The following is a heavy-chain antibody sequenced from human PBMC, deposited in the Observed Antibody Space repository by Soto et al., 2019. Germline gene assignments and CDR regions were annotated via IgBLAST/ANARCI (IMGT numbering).Heavy chain of an antibody. V-gene: IGHV3-23*01. Sequence: EVQLLESGGGLVQPGGSLRLSCAASGFTFSSYAMTWVRQAPGKGLEWVSVITGSGGGTYFVDSVKGRFTISRDNSKNTVYLQMNSLRAEDTAVYYCAKRPLTAAGFDYWGQGTLVTVSS. CDR1: GFTFSSYA. D-gene: IGHD6-13*01. CDR3: AKRPLTAAGFDY. CDR2: ITGSGGGT. J-gene: IGHJ4*02.